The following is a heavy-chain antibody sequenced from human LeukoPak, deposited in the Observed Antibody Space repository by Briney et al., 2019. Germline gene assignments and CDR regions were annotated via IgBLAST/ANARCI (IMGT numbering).Heavy chain of an antibody. CDR2: ISSSGSSI. CDR3: ARDGPSRYCSGGSCAVDY. CDR1: GFTFSRYE. J-gene: IGHJ4*02. Sequence: PGGSLRLSCAASGFTFSRYEMNWVRQAPGKGLEWVSHISSSGSSIYYADSVKGRFTISRDNAKNSLYLQMNSMRAEDKAIYYCARDGPSRYCSGGSCAVDYWGQGTLVTVSS. V-gene: IGHV3-48*03. D-gene: IGHD2-15*01.